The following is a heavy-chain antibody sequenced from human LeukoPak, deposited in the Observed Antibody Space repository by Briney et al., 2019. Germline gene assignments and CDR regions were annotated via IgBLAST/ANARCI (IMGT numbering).Heavy chain of an antibody. CDR2: ISGSGGST. CDR1: GFTFSSYA. V-gene: IGHV3-23*01. J-gene: IGHJ4*02. Sequence: TGGSLRLSCAASGFTFSSYAMSWVRQAPGKGLEWVSAISGSGGSTYYADSVKGRFTISRDNSKNTLYLQVNSLRAEDTAVYYCAKDYSSGWHFDYWGQGTLVTVSS. CDR3: AKDYSSGWHFDY. D-gene: IGHD6-19*01.